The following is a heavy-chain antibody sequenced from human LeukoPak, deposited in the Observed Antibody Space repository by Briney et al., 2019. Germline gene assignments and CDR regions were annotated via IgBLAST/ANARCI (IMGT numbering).Heavy chain of an antibody. Sequence: GGSLRLSCAASGFTFSSYGMHWVRQAPGKGLEWVAIIWFDGSNKYYAGSVKGRFTISRDNSKNTLYLQMNSLRAEDTAAYYCAKTYYYYRKWYYYAFDIWGQGAMGTGSS. D-gene: IGHD3-22*01. CDR2: IWFDGSNK. V-gene: IGHV3-33*06. J-gene: IGHJ3*02. CDR3: AKTYYYYRKWYYYAFDI. CDR1: GFTFSSYG.